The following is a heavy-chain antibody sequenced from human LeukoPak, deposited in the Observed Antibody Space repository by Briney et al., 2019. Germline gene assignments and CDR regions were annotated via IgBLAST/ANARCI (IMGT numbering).Heavy chain of an antibody. CDR3: ARDIGAWKETDAFDI. Sequence: PSETLSLTCTVSGYSISSGYYWGWIRPPPGKGLEWIGSIYHSGSTYYNPSLKSRVTISVDTSKNQFSLKLSSVTAADTAVYYCARDIGAWKETDAFDIWGQGTMVTVSS. J-gene: IGHJ3*02. CDR2: IYHSGST. D-gene: IGHD1-1*01. V-gene: IGHV4-38-2*02. CDR1: GYSISSGYY.